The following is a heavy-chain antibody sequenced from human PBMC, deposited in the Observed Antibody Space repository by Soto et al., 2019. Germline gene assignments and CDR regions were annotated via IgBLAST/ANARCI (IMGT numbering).Heavy chain of an antibody. CDR1: GFTFSSYG. J-gene: IGHJ4*02. CDR3: ARDSGRFGEAFDY. CDR2: IWYDGSNK. D-gene: IGHD3-10*01. Sequence: QVQLVESGGGVVQPGRSLRLSCAASGFTFSSYGMHWVRQAPGKGLEWVAVIWYDGSNKYYADSVKGRFTISRDNSKNTLYLQMNSLRAEDTAVYYCARDSGRFGEAFDYWGQGTLVTVCS. V-gene: IGHV3-33*01.